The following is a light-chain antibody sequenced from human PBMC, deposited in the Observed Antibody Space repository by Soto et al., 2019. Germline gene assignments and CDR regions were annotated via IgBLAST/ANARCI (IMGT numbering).Light chain of an antibody. Sequence: QSVLTQPASVSGSPGQSITISCTGTSSDVGLYDYVSWYQQHPGKAPQLMIYAVSNRPSGVSNRFSASKSGNTASLFISGLQAEDEADYYCSSYTSSSLFVFGTGTKVTV. J-gene: IGLJ1*01. CDR2: AVS. V-gene: IGLV2-14*01. CDR3: SSYTSSSLFV. CDR1: SSDVGLYDY.